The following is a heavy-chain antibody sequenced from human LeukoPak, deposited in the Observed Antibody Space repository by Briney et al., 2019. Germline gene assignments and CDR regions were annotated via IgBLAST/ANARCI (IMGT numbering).Heavy chain of an antibody. J-gene: IGHJ2*01. V-gene: IGHV4-39*01. Sequence: SETLSLTCTVSGGSINSRSDYWGWIRQPPGRGLEWIGNVYYSGDTYYNTSLQSRVTISAETSKSQFPLTLNSVTAADTAVYYCARCPYDLLTGFSKWFFDLWGRGALVTVSS. CDR3: ARCPYDLLTGFSKWFFDL. CDR2: VYYSGDT. CDR1: GGSINSRSDY. D-gene: IGHD3-9*01.